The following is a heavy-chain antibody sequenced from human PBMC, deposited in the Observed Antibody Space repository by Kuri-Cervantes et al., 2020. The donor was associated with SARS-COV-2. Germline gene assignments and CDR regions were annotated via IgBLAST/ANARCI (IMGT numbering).Heavy chain of an antibody. CDR2: IYSSGST. V-gene: IGHV4-59*08. CDR1: GTSISCYY. Sequence: ESLKISCTVSGTSISCYYWSWIRQPPGKGLEWIGHIYSSGSTNYKPSLKRRVTISADTLKNQVSLKLSSVTAAETAVYYCARAPEMATIRGSAWGQGTLVTVSS. J-gene: IGHJ5*02. D-gene: IGHD5-24*01. CDR3: ARAPEMATIRGSA.